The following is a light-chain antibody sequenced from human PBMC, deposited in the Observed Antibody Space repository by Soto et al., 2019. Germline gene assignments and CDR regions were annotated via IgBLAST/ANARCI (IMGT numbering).Light chain of an antibody. CDR1: QGISSW. Sequence: DLQMTQSPSSVSASVGDRVTMTCRASQGISSWLAWYQQKPGKAPKLLIYAASSLQSGVPSRLSGSESGTDFAHNISSLQPGDFVSYYCQQANRFPWTFGQGTNVEIK. J-gene: IGKJ1*01. CDR3: QQANRFPWT. CDR2: AAS. V-gene: IGKV1-12*01.